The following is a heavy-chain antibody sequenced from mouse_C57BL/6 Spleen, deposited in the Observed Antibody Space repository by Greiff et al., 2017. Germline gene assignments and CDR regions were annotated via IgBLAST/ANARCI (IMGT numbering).Heavy chain of an antibody. CDR1: GFTFSNYW. CDR3: TAYYGSSPWFAY. V-gene: IGHV6-3*01. J-gene: IGHJ3*01. CDR2: IRLKSDNYAT. D-gene: IGHD1-1*01. Sequence: EVMLVESGGGLVQPGGSMKLSCVASGFTFSNYWMNWVRQSPEKGLEWVAQIRLKSDNYATHYAESVKGRFTISRDDSKSSVYLQMNNLRAEDTGIYYCTAYYGSSPWFAYWGQGTLVTVSA.